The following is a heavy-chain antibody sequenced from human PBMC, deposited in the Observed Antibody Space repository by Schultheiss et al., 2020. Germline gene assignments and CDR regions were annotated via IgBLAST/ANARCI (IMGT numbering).Heavy chain of an antibody. J-gene: IGHJ3*02. V-gene: IGHV4-34*01. D-gene: IGHD2-2*01. Sequence: SETLSLTCAVYGGSFSGYYWSWIRQPPGKGLEWIGEINHSGSTNYNPSLKSRVTISVDTSKNQFSLKLSSVTAADTAVYYCARGTRGVYCSSTSCYAFDIWGQGTMVTVSS. CDR1: GGSFSGYY. CDR3: ARGTRGVYCSSTSCYAFDI. CDR2: INHSGST.